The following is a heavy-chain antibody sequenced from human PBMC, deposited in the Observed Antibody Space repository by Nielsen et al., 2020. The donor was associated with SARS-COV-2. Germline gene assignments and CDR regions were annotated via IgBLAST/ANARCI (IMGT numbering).Heavy chain of an antibody. J-gene: IGHJ6*02. CDR2: IRSKAYGGTT. CDR3: ARAKLERRGDYGMDV. V-gene: IGHV3-49*04. CDR1: GFTFGDYA. D-gene: IGHD1-1*01. Sequence: GESLKISCTASGFTFGDYAMSWVRQAPGKGLEWVGFIRSKAYGGTTEYAASVKGRFTISRDDSKSIAYLQMNSLKTEDTAVYHCARAKLERRGDYGMDVWGQGTTVTVSS.